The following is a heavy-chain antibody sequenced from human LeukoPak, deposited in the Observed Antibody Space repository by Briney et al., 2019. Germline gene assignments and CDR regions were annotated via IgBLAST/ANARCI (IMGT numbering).Heavy chain of an antibody. CDR1: GFTFSSYG. CDR3: AKDAADYYGMDV. Sequence: PGRSLRLSCAASGFTFSSYGMHWVRQAPGKGLEWVAVISYDGSNKYYADSVKGRFTISRDNSKNTLHLQMNSLRAEDTAVYYCAKDAADYYGMDVRGQGTTVTVSS. CDR2: ISYDGSNK. D-gene: IGHD6-25*01. J-gene: IGHJ6*02. V-gene: IGHV3-30*18.